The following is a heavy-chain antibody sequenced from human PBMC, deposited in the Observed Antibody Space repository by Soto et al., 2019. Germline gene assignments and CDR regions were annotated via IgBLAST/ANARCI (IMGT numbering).Heavy chain of an antibody. J-gene: IGHJ4*02. CDR3: ARVVRHDYGDLRFDY. Sequence: PSETLSLTCAVYGGSFSGYYWSWIRQPPGKGLEWIGEINHSGSTNYNPSLKSRVTISVDTSKNQFSLKLSSVTAADTAVYYCARVVRHDYGDLRFDYWGQGTLVTVSS. CDR2: INHSGST. D-gene: IGHD4-17*01. V-gene: IGHV4-34*01. CDR1: GGSFSGYY.